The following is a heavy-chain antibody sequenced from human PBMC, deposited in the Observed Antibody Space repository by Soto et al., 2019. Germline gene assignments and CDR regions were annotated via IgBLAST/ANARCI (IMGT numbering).Heavy chain of an antibody. D-gene: IGHD4-4*01. CDR1: GYTFTGYY. CDR2: INPNSGGT. V-gene: IGHV1-2*04. CDR3: ARDYSNDYYYYMDV. Sequence: AASVKVSCKASGYTFTGYYMHWVRQAPGQGLEWMGWINPNSGGTNYAQKFQGWVTMTRDTSISTAYMELSRLRSDDTAVYYCARDYSNDYYYYMDVWGKGTTVTVSS. J-gene: IGHJ6*03.